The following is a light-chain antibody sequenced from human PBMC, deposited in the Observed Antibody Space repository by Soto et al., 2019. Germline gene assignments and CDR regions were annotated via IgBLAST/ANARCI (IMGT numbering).Light chain of an antibody. CDR1: SSDVGGYNS. CDR2: DVT. Sequence: QSALTQPASVSGSPGQSITISCTGTSSDVGGYNSVSWYRQDPGKAPKLMIYDVTNRPSGVSNRFSGSKSGNTASLTISGLQAEDEDDYYCSSFTSSITYVFGTGTKV. V-gene: IGLV2-14*01. CDR3: SSFTSSITYV. J-gene: IGLJ1*01.